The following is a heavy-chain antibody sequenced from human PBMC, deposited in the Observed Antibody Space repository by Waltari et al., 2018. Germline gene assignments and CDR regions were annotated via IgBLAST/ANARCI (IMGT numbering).Heavy chain of an antibody. J-gene: IGHJ6*02. CDR3: VRREDCSGPGGNCYSGDSFALDV. Sequence: QVQLQQWGAGQLQPSETLSLTCAVYGGSFSGYYWGWIRQPPGKGLEWIGEVNHNGNRRHNPSLRSRIGMLVDTSRSQFSLKVNSVTAADTAVYYCVRREDCSGPGGNCYSGDSFALDVWGQGTTVTVSS. V-gene: IGHV4-34*02. CDR2: VNHNGNR. CDR1: GGSFSGYY. D-gene: IGHD2-15*01.